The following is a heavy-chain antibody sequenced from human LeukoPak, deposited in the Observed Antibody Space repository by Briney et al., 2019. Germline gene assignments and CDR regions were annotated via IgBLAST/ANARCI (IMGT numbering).Heavy chain of an antibody. CDR3: AKEFRGYFDWLFQYYYYGMDV. J-gene: IGHJ6*02. D-gene: IGHD3-9*01. V-gene: IGHV3-48*03. CDR1: GFTFRSYE. Sequence: PGGSLRLSCAASGFTFRSYEMNWVRQAPGKGLEWVSYISSSGTSIHYADSVKGRFTISRDNSKNTLYLQMNSLRAEDTAVYYCAKEFRGYFDWLFQYYYYGMDVWGQGTTVTVSS. CDR2: ISSSGTSI.